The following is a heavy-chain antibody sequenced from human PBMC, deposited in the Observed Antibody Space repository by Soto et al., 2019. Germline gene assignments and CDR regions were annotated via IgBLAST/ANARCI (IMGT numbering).Heavy chain of an antibody. V-gene: IGHV3-30-3*01. J-gene: IGHJ6*02. CDR2: ISYDGSNK. D-gene: IGHD3-3*01. CDR1: GFTFSSYA. Sequence: QVQLVESGGGVVQPGRSLRLSCAASGFTFSSYAMHWVRQAPGKGLEWVAVISYDGSNKYYADSVKGRFTISRDNSKNTLYLQMNSLRAEDTAVYYCARDPGFWSGLTQPNSYYGMDVWGQGTTVTVSS. CDR3: ARDPGFWSGLTQPNSYYGMDV.